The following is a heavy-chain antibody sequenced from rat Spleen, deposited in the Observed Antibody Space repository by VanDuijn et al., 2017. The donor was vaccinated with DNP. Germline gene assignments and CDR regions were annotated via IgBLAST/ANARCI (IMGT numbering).Heavy chain of an antibody. J-gene: IGHJ2*01. Sequence: EVQLVESGGDLVQPGRSLKVSCVVSGFTFNNYWMTWIRQVPGKGLEWVASISTGGGNTYYRDSVKGRFTISRDNAKSTLYLQVNSLRSEDMATYYCARPNYYAGSYPHYWGQGVMVTVSS. CDR3: ARPNYYAGSYPHY. D-gene: IGHD1-12*02. V-gene: IGHV5-31*01. CDR2: ISTGGGNT. CDR1: GFTFNNYW.